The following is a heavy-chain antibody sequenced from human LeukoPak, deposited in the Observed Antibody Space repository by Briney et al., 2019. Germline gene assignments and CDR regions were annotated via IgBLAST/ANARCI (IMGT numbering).Heavy chain of an antibody. J-gene: IGHJ4*02. V-gene: IGHV2-5*02. CDR3: AHGLLDSPFDY. CDR1: GFSLSTSGVG. CDR2: IYWDDDK. D-gene: IGHD2-15*01. Sequence: SGPTLVNPTQTLTLTCTFSGFSLSTSGVGVGWIRQPPGKALGWPALIYWDDDKRYSPSLKSRLTITKDTSKNQVVLTMTNMDPVDTATYYCAHGLLDSPFDYWGQGTLVTVSS.